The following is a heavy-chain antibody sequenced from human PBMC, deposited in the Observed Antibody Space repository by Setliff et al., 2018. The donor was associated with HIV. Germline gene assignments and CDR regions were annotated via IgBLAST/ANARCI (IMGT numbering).Heavy chain of an antibody. J-gene: IGHJ4*02. Sequence: SETLSLTCAVYGGSFSAYYWSWIRQSPEMGLEWIAEISHTGSTKYNPSLGSRVTISLATSKNQFSLSLRSLSPADTAVYYCARDKRYRFPFDSWGQGTLVTVSS. CDR3: ARDKRYRFPFDS. V-gene: IGHV4-34*01. CDR2: ISHTGST. D-gene: IGHD2-2*02. CDR1: GGSFSAYY.